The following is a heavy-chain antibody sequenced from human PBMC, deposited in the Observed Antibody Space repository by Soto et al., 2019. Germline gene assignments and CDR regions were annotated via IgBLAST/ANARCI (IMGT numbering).Heavy chain of an antibody. CDR3: ARSLVAASTSSSY. V-gene: IGHV3-7*03. CDR1: GFTFSSYW. CDR2: IKQDGSEK. Sequence: HPGGSMRLSCAASGFTFSSYWMSWVRQAPGKGLEWVANIKQDGSEKYYVDSVKGRFTISRDNAKNSLYLQMNSLRAEDTAVYYCARSLVAASTSSSYWGQGTLVTVSS. D-gene: IGHD2-15*01. J-gene: IGHJ4*02.